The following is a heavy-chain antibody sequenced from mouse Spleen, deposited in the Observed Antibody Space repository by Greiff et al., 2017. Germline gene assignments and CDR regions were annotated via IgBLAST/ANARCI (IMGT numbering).Heavy chain of an antibody. J-gene: IGHJ4*01. V-gene: IGHV14-4*01. CDR1: GFNIKDDY. CDR3: TLITTVVVHYYAMDY. CDR2: IDPENGDT. Sequence: VQLQQSGAELVRPGASVKLSCTASGFNIKDDYMHWVKQRPEQGLEWIGWIDPENGDTEYASKFQGKATITADTSSNTAYLQLGSLTSEDTAVYYCTLITTVVVHYYAMDYWGQGTSVTVSS. D-gene: IGHD1-1*01.